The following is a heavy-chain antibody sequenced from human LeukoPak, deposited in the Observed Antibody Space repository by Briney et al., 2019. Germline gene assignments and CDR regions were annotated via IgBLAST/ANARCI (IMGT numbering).Heavy chain of an antibody. CDR1: GGSISSSSYY. CDR3: ARDRSSSYTRDWFDP. Sequence: SETLSLTCTVSGGSISSSSYYWGWIRQPPGKGLEGIGSIYYSGSTYYNPSLKSRVPISVDTSKNQFSLKLSSVTAADTAVYYCARDRSSSYTRDWFDPWGPGVLVTVSS. CDR2: IYYSGST. D-gene: IGHD6-13*01. V-gene: IGHV4-39*02. J-gene: IGHJ5*02.